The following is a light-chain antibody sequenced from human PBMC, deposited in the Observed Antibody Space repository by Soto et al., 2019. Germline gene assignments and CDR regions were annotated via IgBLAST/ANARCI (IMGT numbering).Light chain of an antibody. V-gene: IGKV1-5*01. CDR3: QQYNSYSPWA. J-gene: IGKJ1*01. Sequence: DIQMTQSPTTLPASIGDRVTITCRVSQSISNWLAWYQQKPGTAPKVLIYHASNLQSGVPSRFSGSGSGTEFTLTISSLQPADFATYYCQQYNSYSPWAFGQGTKVDIK. CDR1: QSISNW. CDR2: HAS.